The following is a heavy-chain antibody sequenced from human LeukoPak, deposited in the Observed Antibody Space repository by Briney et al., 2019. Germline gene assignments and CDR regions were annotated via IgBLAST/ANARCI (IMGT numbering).Heavy chain of an antibody. D-gene: IGHD3-10*01. J-gene: IGHJ3*02. CDR1: GFTFSSYS. V-gene: IGHV3-48*01. CDR2: ISGSSSTI. Sequence: GGSQRLSCAASGFTFSSYSMNWVRQAPGKGLGWVSYISGSSSTIYYADSVKGRFTIPRDNAKNSLYLQMNSLRAEDTAVYYCATHELKDAFDIWGQGTMVTVSS. CDR3: ATHELKDAFDI.